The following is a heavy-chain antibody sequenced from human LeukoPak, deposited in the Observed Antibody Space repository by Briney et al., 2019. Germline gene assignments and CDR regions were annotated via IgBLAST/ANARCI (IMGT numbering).Heavy chain of an antibody. Sequence: PGGSLRLSCAASGLTFSSHWMLWVRQAPGKGLVWVSQTDRDGKSTGYADSVKGRFTISRDNAKNTVYPQMNSLTAEDTAVYYCAAESSAWSAFDIWGQGTMVTVSA. J-gene: IGHJ3*02. CDR2: TDRDGKST. CDR1: GLTFSSHW. V-gene: IGHV3-74*01. CDR3: AAESSAWSAFDI. D-gene: IGHD6-19*01.